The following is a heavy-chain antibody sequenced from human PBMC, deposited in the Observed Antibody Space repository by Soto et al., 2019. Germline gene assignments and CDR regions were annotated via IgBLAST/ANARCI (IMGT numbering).Heavy chain of an antibody. V-gene: IGHV3-7*01. CDR1: GFTFSNYW. CDR3: AREQS. D-gene: IGHD6-19*01. Sequence: PGGSLRLSCAASGFTFSNYWMSWVRQAPGKGLEWVANIKEDGSQKYYVDSVKGRFTISRDNVKNSLHLEMNSLRAEDTAVYYCAREQSWGQGTLVTVSS. J-gene: IGHJ5*02. CDR2: IKEDGSQK.